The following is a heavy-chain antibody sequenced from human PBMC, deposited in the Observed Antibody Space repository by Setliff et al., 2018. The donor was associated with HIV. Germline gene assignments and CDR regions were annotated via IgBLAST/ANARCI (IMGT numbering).Heavy chain of an antibody. CDR1: GGSISSSSYY. D-gene: IGHD6-19*01. V-gene: IGHV4-39*07. Sequence: PSETLSLTCTVSGGSISSSSYYWGWIRQPPGKGLEWIGSIYYSGSTYYNPSLKSRVTISVDTSTNPSSLKLSSVTAADTAVYYCAREKRSGFSSGWTNWFDPWGQGTLGTVSS. CDR3: AREKRSGFSSGWTNWFDP. CDR2: IYYSGST. J-gene: IGHJ5*02.